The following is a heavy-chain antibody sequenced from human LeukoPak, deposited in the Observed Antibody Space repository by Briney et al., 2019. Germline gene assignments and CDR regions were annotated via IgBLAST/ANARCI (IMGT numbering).Heavy chain of an antibody. Sequence: GGTLRLSCAASGFTFSSYGMSWVRQAPGKGLEWVSAISGSGSRTSYADSVKGRFTISRDNSKNMLFLQMNGLRAEDAAVYYCAKDVMHYGAGRPFYMDVWGKGTTATIS. J-gene: IGHJ6*03. V-gene: IGHV3-23*01. CDR1: GFTFSSYG. D-gene: IGHD3-10*01. CDR2: ISGSGSRT. CDR3: AKDVMHYGAGRPFYMDV.